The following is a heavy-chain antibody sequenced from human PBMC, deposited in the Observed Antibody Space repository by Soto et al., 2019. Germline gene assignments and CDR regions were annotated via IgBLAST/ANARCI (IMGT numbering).Heavy chain of an antibody. CDR3: AKDRYSSSYSIFDS. Sequence: EVQLLESGGGLVQPGGSLRLSCAASGFTFSSYAMSWVRQAPGKGLEWVSAISGSGGSTYYADSVKGRFTISRDNSKDTLYLQMNSLRAEYTAVYYCAKDRYSSSYSIFDSWGQGTLVTVSS. V-gene: IGHV3-23*01. CDR1: GFTFSSYA. J-gene: IGHJ4*02. D-gene: IGHD6-6*01. CDR2: ISGSGGST.